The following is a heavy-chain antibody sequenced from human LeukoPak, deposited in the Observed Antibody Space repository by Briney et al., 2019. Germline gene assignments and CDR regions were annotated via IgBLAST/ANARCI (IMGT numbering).Heavy chain of an antibody. J-gene: IGHJ3*02. CDR2: IYYSGST. D-gene: IGHD6-13*01. CDR1: GGSISSSSYY. Sequence: SETLSLTCTVSGGSISSSSYYWGWIRQPPGKGLEWIGSIYYSGSTYYNPSLKSRVTISVDTSKNQFSLKLSSVTAADTAVYYCARQAYSSSWYETLVGAFDIWGQGTMVTVSS. CDR3: ARQAYSSSWYETLVGAFDI. V-gene: IGHV4-39*01.